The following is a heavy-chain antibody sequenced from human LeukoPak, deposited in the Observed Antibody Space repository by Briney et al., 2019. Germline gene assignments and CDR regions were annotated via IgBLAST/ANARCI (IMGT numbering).Heavy chain of an antibody. Sequence: ASVKVSCKASGYTFTSYAMHWVRQAPGQRLEWMGWINAGNGNTKYSQKFQGRVTITRDTSASTAYMELSSLRSEDTAVYYCARDELWFGKSNFDYWGQGTLVTVSS. D-gene: IGHD3-10*01. CDR1: GYTFTSYA. CDR3: ARDELWFGKSNFDY. J-gene: IGHJ4*02. V-gene: IGHV1-3*01. CDR2: INAGNGNT.